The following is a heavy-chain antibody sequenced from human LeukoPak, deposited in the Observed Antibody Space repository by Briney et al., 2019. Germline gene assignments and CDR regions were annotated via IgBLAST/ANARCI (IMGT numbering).Heavy chain of an antibody. J-gene: IGHJ4*02. D-gene: IGHD3-9*01. V-gene: IGHV3-21*01. CDR1: GLTFSRYS. CDR3: ARGRYFDWLSQRGQRNYFDY. Sequence: GGSLRLSCAASGLTFSRYSMNWVRQAPGKGLEWVSSISGSSIYIHYADSLRGRFIISRDNARKSLYLQMNSLRAEDTAVYYCARGRYFDWLSQRGQRNYFDYWGQGTLVTVSS. CDR2: ISGSSIYI.